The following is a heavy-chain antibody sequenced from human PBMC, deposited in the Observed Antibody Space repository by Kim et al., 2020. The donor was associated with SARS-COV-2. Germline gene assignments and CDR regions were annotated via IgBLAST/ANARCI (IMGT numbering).Heavy chain of an antibody. Sequence: GGSLRLSCAASGFTFSSYAMSWVRQAPGKGLEWVSAISGSGGSTYYADSVKGRFTISRDNSKNTLYLQMNSLRAEDTAVYYCANLGQEYYYGMDVWGQGTTVTVSS. J-gene: IGHJ6*02. CDR2: ISGSGGST. CDR1: GFTFSSYA. CDR3: ANLGQEYYYGMDV. V-gene: IGHV3-23*01. D-gene: IGHD3-16*01.